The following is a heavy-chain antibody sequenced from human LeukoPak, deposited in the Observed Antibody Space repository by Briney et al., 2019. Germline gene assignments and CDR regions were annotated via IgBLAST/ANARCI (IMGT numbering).Heavy chain of an antibody. D-gene: IGHD3-16*01. V-gene: IGHV4-59*12. J-gene: IGHJ4*02. Sequence: SETLSLTCTVSGGSISTYYWSWIRQPPGKGLEWIGYIYYSGSTKYNPSLKSRVTISVDTSKNQFSLQLNSVTPEDTAVYYCARTRDLGPDYWGQGTLVTVSS. CDR1: GGSISTYY. CDR2: IYYSGST. CDR3: ARTRDLGPDY.